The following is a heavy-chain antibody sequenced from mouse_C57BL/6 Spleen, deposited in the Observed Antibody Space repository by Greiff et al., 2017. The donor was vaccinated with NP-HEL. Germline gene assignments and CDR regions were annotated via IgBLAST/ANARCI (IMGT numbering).Heavy chain of an antibody. CDR1: GYAFSSYW. CDR2: IYPGDGDT. D-gene: IGHD2-5*01. Sequence: VQLVESGAELVKPGASVKISCKASGYAFSSYWMNWVKQRPGKGLEWIGQIYPGDGDTNYNGKFKGKATLTAEHSSSTAYMQLSSLTSEDSAVYFCARGYYSNSFFDYWGQGTTLTVSS. CDR3: ARGYYSNSFFDY. J-gene: IGHJ2*01. V-gene: IGHV1-80*01.